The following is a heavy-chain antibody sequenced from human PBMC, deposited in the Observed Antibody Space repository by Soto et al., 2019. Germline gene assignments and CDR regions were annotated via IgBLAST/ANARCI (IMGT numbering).Heavy chain of an antibody. D-gene: IGHD3-22*01. CDR2: ISYDGSNK. J-gene: IGHJ6*02. V-gene: IGHV3-30-3*01. CDR1: GLTFSSYA. CDR3: ETHNGQHYYDSTRPDFKYGMDA. Sequence: PGGSRRLSLAASGLTFSSYAMHWFRQAPGKGLEWVAVISYDGSNKYYADSVKRRFTISRDNSKNPLYLQLNSLRAEDTALYYCETHNGQHYYDSTRPDFKYGMDASGQ.